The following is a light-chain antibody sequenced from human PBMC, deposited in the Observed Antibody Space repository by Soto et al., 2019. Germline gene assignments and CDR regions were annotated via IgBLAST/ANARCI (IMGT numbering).Light chain of an antibody. V-gene: IGLV2-14*03. CDR2: SVS. CDR1: SSDVGGYNF. CDR3: SSYTRNSPVL. Sequence: QSALTQPASVSGSPGQSITISCTGTSSDVGGYNFVSWYQQHPGKAPKLMIYSVSNRPSGVSHRFSGSKSGNTASLTISGLQAEDEADYYCSSYTRNSPVLFGGGTKLTVL. J-gene: IGLJ2*01.